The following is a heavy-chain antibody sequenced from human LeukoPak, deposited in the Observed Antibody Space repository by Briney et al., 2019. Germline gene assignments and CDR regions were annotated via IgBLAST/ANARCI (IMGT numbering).Heavy chain of an antibody. V-gene: IGHV3-11*01. CDR2: ISSSGSTI. CDR3: ARDDYSNHVRYGMDV. J-gene: IGHJ6*02. Sequence: GGSLRLSCAASGFTFSDYYMSWIRQAPGKGLEWVSYISSSGSTIYYADSVKGRFTISRDNAKNSLYLQMNSLRAEDTAVYYCARDDYSNHVRYGMDVWGQGTTVTVSS. CDR1: GFTFSDYY. D-gene: IGHD4-4*01.